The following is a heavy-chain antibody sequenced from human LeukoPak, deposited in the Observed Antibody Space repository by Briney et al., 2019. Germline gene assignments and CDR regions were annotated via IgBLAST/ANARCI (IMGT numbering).Heavy chain of an antibody. V-gene: IGHV1-2*02. CDR1: GYTFTAFY. J-gene: IGHJ2*01. D-gene: IGHD3-3*01. CDR2: INPNSGGT. Sequence: ASVKVSCKASGYTFTAFYMHWVRQAPGQGLEWLGWINPNSGGTNYAQKFQGRVTMTRDTSISTAYMELSRLRSDDAAVYYCARPFGVSNWYFDLWGRGTLVTVSS. CDR3: ARPFGVSNWYFDL.